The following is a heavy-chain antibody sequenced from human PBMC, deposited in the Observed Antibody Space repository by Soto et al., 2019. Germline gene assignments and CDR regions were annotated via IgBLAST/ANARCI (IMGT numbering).Heavy chain of an antibody. CDR2: ISGDSGRT. D-gene: IGHD2-21*02. CDR3: AVTPNCGRDCSAASYWYFDI. J-gene: IGHJ2*01. V-gene: IGHV3-23*01. Sequence: QLLESGGGLVPPGGSVRLSCAASGLTFGNYAMSWVRQAPGKGLEWVSAISGDSGRTYYADSVKGRFTISRDNSKNTLYLQMNTLRAEDTAVYYCAVTPNCGRDCSAASYWYFDIWGRGTLVTVSS. CDR1: GLTFGNYA.